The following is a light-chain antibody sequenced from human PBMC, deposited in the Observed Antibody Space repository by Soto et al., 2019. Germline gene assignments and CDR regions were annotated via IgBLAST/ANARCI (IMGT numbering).Light chain of an antibody. CDR2: KAT. CDR1: QIIGSW. J-gene: IGKJ2*01. CDR3: QQYNDFQYT. Sequence: DIQMTQSPSTLSASVGDGATITCRASQIIGSWLAWYQHKPGKAPKLLTYKATNLQSGVPSRFSGSGSGTDFSLTISSLQPEDSATYFCQQYNDFQYTFGPGTKLEI. V-gene: IGKV1-5*03.